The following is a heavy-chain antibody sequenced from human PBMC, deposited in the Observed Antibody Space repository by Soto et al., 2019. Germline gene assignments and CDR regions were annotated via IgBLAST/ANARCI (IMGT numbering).Heavy chain of an antibody. J-gene: IGHJ4*02. V-gene: IGHV1-18*01. CDR3: AREADPNIVVVPAARWDY. Sequence: QVQLVQSGAEVKKPGASVKVSCKASGYTFTSYGISWVRQAPGQGLEWMGWISAYNGNTNYAQKRQGRVTMTTDTSTSTAYMELRSLRSDDTAVYYCAREADPNIVVVPAARWDYWGQGTLVTVSS. CDR1: GYTFTSYG. D-gene: IGHD2-2*01. CDR2: ISAYNGNT.